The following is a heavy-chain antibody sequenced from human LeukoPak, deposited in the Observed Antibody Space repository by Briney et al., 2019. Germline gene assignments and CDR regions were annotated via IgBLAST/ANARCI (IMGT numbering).Heavy chain of an antibody. CDR1: GFPFSSYG. V-gene: IGHV3-30*18. D-gene: IGHD3-10*01. Sequence: PGGSLRLSCAASGFPFSSYGMHWVRQAPGKGLEWVVVISYDGSNKYYADSVKGRFTISRDNSKNTLYLQMNSLRAEDTAVYYCAKDVDPYYGSGSSGLDYWGQGTLVTVSS. J-gene: IGHJ4*02. CDR3: AKDVDPYYGSGSSGLDY. CDR2: ISYDGSNK.